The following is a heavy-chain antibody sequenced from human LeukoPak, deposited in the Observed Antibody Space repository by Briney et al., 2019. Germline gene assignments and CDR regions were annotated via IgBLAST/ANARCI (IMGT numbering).Heavy chain of an antibody. J-gene: IGHJ4*02. Sequence: SETLSLTCTVSGGSISSGGYYWSWIRQHPGKGLEWIGYIYYSGSTYYNPSLKSRVTISVDTSKNQFSLKLSSVTAADTAVYYCARATVDYYDSSGYYYFDYWGQGTQVTVSS. V-gene: IGHV4-31*03. CDR2: IYYSGST. CDR1: GGSISSGGYY. CDR3: ARATVDYYDSSGYYYFDY. D-gene: IGHD3-22*01.